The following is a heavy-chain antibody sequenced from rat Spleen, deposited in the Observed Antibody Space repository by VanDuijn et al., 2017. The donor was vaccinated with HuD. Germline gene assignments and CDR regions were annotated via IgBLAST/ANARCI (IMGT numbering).Heavy chain of an antibody. CDR2: ISNSGST. J-gene: IGHJ2*01. V-gene: IGHV3-1*01. CDR3: ARRHYGYTDYFDY. D-gene: IGHD1-6*01. CDR1: DYSITDTY. Sequence: EVQLQESGPGLVKPSQSLSLTCSVTDYSITDTYWGWIRKFPGNKLEWIGHISNSGSTRFNPSLKSRLSITRDTSKNQFFLQLHSVTTEDTATYYCARRHYGYTDYFDYWGQGVMVTVSS.